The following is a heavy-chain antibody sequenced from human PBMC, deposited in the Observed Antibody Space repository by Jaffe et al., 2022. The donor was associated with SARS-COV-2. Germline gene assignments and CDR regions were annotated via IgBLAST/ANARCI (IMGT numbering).Heavy chain of an antibody. CDR3: ARARYVWGSYRNYMDV. J-gene: IGHJ6*03. D-gene: IGHD3-16*02. V-gene: IGHV4-34*01. Sequence: QVQLQQWGAGLLKPSETLSLTCAVYGGSFSGYYWSWIRQPPGKGLEWIGEINHSGSTNYNPSLKSRVTISVDTSKNQFSLKLSSVTAADTAVYYCARARYVWGSYRNYMDVWGKGTTVTVSS. CDR1: GGSFSGYY. CDR2: INHSGST.